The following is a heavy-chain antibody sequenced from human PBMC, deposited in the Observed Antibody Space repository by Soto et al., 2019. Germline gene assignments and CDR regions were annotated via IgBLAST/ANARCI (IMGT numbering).Heavy chain of an antibody. Sequence: GGSLRLSCAASGFTFSSYWMSWVRQDPGKGLEWVANIKQDGSEKYYVDSVKGRFTISRDNTKNSLYLQMNSLRADDTAVYYCARVGFPGIAAAGNYWGQGTLVTVSS. CDR3: ARVGFPGIAAAGNY. CDR2: IKQDGSEK. D-gene: IGHD6-13*01. J-gene: IGHJ4*02. CDR1: GFTFSSYW. V-gene: IGHV3-7*01.